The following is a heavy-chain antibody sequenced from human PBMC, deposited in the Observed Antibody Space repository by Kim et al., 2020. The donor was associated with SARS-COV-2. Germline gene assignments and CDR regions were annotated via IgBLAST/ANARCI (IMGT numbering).Heavy chain of an antibody. V-gene: IGHV3-33*01. CDR1: GFTFSSYG. D-gene: IGHD6-6*01. CDR2: IWYDGSNK. J-gene: IGHJ6*02. Sequence: GGSLRLSCAASGFTFSSYGMHWVRQAPGKGLEWVAVIWYDGSNKYYADSVKGRFTISRDNSKNTLYLQMNSLRAEDTAVYYCARDPSGSSSSRILYYYYGMDFWGQGTTVTVSS. CDR3: ARDPSGSSSSRILYYYYGMDF.